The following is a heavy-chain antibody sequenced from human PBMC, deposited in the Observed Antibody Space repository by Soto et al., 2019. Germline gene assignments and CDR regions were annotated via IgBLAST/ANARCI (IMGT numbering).Heavy chain of an antibody. CDR3: AGPLVQYSSGWYSAPYNWFDP. D-gene: IGHD6-19*01. J-gene: IGHJ5*02. CDR2: LYYSEST. Sequence: QLRLQESGPGLVKPSETLSLTCTVSGGSISSSSNYWGWIRQPPGKGLEWIGSLYYSESTYYNPSLKSRVPVSVNTSKTHSPLMLGTVTDAHTAVYYCAGPLVQYSSGWYSAPYNWFDPWRQGTLVTGSS. CDR1: GGSISSSSNY. V-gene: IGHV4-39*02.